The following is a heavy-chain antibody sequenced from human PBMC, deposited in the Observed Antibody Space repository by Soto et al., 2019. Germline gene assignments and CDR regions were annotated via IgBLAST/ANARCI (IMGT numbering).Heavy chain of an antibody. V-gene: IGHV3-7*03. CDR2: IKEDGSKK. CDR1: GFSFSTYW. J-gene: IGHJ4*02. Sequence: EVQLVESGGGLVQPGWSLRLSCAASGFSFSTYWMAWVRQAPGKGLQWVANIKEDGSKKFYVDSVKGRFTISRDNAQNSVYLQMNSLRVEDTAVYYCASTAGYLDSWGQGILVSVSS. D-gene: IGHD6-13*01. CDR3: ASTAGYLDS.